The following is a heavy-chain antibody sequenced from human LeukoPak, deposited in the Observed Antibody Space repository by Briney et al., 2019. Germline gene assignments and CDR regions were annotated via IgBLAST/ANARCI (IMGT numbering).Heavy chain of an antibody. CDR1: GGSISSYY. CDR2: IYYSGST. J-gene: IGHJ4*02. CDR3: ARRVDDYGDYLNYFDY. D-gene: IGHD4-17*01. Sequence: SETLSLTCTVSGGSISSYYWSWIRQPPGKGLEWIGYIYYSGSTNYNPSLKSRVTISVDTSKNRFSLKLSSVTAADTAVYYCARRVDDYGDYLNYFDYWGQGTLVTVSS. V-gene: IGHV4-59*08.